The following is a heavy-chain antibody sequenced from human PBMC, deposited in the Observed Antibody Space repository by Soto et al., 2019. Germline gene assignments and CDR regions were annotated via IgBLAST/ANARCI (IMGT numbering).Heavy chain of an antibody. J-gene: IGHJ6*02. CDR2: IYYTGDT. CDR3: ARLQGVCNGHETPYYYYGMDV. D-gene: IGHD2-8*01. CDR1: GGPIRSSTYY. V-gene: IGHV4-39*01. Sequence: QEQLQESGPGLVKPSETLSLTCSVSGGPIRSSTYYWGWIRQPPGKGLQWIGTIYYTGDTHYTPSLQSRVTISLDTPNNQFSLNLRSVTAADSAVYYCARLQGVCNGHETPYYYYGMDVWGPGTTVTVSS.